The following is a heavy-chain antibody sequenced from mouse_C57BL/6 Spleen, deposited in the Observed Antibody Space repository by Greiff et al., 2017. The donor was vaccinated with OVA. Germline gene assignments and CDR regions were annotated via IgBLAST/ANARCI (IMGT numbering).Heavy chain of an antibody. D-gene: IGHD4-1*01. CDR1: GFSLTSYA. Sequence: VKLMESGPGLVAPSQSLSITCTVSGFSLTSYAISWVRQPPGKGLEWLGVIWTGGGTNYNSALKSRLSISKDNSKSQVFLKMNSLQTDDTARYYCARNSLTGTRAMDYWGQGTSVTVSS. J-gene: IGHJ4*01. V-gene: IGHV2-9-1*01. CDR3: ARNSLTGTRAMDY. CDR2: IWTGGGT.